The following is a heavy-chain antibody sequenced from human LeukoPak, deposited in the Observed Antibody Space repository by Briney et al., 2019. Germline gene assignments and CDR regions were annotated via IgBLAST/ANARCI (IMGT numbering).Heavy chain of an antibody. V-gene: IGHV1-69*13. CDR1: GGTFISYA. CDR2: IIPIFGTA. J-gene: IGHJ5*02. Sequence: GASVKVSCKASGGTFISYAISWVRQPPGRGLEWVGGIIPIFGTANYAQKFQGRVTINADESTSTAYMELSSLRSEDTAVYYCARQLAWSIGWFDPWGQGTLVTVSS. CDR3: ARQLAWSIGWFDP. D-gene: IGHD3-3*01.